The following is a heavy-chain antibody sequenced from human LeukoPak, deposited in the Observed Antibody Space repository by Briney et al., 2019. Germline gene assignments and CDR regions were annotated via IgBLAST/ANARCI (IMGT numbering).Heavy chain of an antibody. CDR3: AKEGSGSYNAFDI. D-gene: IGHD1-26*01. Sequence: GGSLRLSCAASGFTFSSYAMRWVRQAPGKGLEWVSAISGSGGSTYYADSVKGRFTISRDNSKNTLYLQMNSRRAEDTAVYYCAKEGSGSYNAFDIWGQGTMVTVSS. V-gene: IGHV3-23*01. CDR2: ISGSGGST. J-gene: IGHJ3*02. CDR1: GFTFSSYA.